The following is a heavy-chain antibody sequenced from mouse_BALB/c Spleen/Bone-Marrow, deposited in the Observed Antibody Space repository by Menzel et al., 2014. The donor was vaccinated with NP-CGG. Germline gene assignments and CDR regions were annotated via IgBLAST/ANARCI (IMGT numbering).Heavy chain of an antibody. D-gene: IGHD2-3*01. Sequence: QVQLQQSGAELVKPGASVKLSCKASGYTFTRYWMHWVKQRPGQGLEWIGEINPSNGRTNYNEKFKSKATLTVVKSSNTAYMQLSSLTSEDSAVYYCARWLLQYFDVWGAGTTVTVSS. J-gene: IGHJ1*01. CDR2: INPSNGRT. CDR3: ARWLLQYFDV. V-gene: IGHV1S81*02. CDR1: GYTFTRYW.